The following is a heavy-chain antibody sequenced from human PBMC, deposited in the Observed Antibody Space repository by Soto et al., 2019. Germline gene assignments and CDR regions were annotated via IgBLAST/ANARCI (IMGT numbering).Heavy chain of an antibody. V-gene: IGHV1-18*01. J-gene: IGHJ3*01. Sequence: GSVKVSCKASGYTFTSYGISWVRQAPGQGLEWMGWISAYNGNTNYAQKLQGRVTMTTDTSTSTAYMELRSLRSDDTAVYYCARVEHGVEVLLGWGQGTMVTVSS. CDR2: ISAYNGNT. CDR1: GYTFTSYG. CDR3: ARVEHGVEVLLG. D-gene: IGHD2-15*01.